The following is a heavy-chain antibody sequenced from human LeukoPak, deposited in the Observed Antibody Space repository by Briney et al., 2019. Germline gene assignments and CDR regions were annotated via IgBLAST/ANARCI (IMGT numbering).Heavy chain of an antibody. V-gene: IGHV1-8*01. Sequence: GASVKVSCKPSLYTFTSHYISGGPAVTGQGLEWMGWMDPYSGKSGFARKFQDRVTMTSSTSASTAYMEVSSLRPEDTAVNYCVRGLWGLGIYWGQGTLVTVAS. CDR3: VRGLWGLGIY. J-gene: IGHJ4*02. D-gene: IGHD7-27*01. CDR1: LYTFTSHY. CDR2: MDPYSGKS.